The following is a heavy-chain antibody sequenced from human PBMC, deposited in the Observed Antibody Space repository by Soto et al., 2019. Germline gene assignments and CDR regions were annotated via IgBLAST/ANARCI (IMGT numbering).Heavy chain of an antibody. Sequence: GASVKVSCKASGYTFTSYAMHWVRQAPGQRLEWMGWINAGNGNTKYSQKFQGRVTITRDTSASTAYMELSSPRSEDTAVYYCAREYYDSSGYQSFDYWGQGTLVTVSS. CDR1: GYTFTSYA. J-gene: IGHJ4*02. V-gene: IGHV1-3*01. CDR3: AREYYDSSGYQSFDY. CDR2: INAGNGNT. D-gene: IGHD3-22*01.